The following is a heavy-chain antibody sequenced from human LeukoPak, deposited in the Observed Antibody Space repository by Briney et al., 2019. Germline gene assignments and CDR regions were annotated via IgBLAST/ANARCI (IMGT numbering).Heavy chain of an antibody. CDR2: IWYDGSNK. CDR1: GFTFSSYG. CDR3: ASEVGGSGSYYNGGQVYYYGMDV. Sequence: GGSLRLSCAASGFTFSSYGMHWVRQAPGKGLEWVAVIWYDGSNKYYADSVKGRFTISRDNSKNTLYLQMNSLRAEDTAVYYCASEVGGSGSYYNGGQVYYYGMDVWGQGTTVTVSS. V-gene: IGHV3-33*01. D-gene: IGHD3-10*01. J-gene: IGHJ6*02.